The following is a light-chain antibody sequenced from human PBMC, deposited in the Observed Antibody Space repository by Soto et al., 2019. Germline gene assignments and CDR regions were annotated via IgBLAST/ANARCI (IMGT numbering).Light chain of an antibody. CDR3: HQGGF. CDR2: DAS. J-gene: IGKJ4*01. Sequence: DIQMTQSPSSLSASVGDRVTITCQASQDISNYLNWYQQKPGKAPKLLIYDASNLETGVPSRFSGSGSGTDFTFTISSLQPEDIATYYCHQGGFFGGGTKVEIK. V-gene: IGKV1-33*01. CDR1: QDISNY.